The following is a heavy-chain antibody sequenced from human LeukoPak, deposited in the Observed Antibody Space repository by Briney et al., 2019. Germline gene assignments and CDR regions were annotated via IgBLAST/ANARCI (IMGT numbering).Heavy chain of an antibody. J-gene: IGHJ5*02. CDR2: ISNNGGST. V-gene: IGHV3-64*01. Sequence: GGSLRLSCAASGFIFSSYAMHWVRQAPGKGLEYVSAISNNGGSTYYANSVKGRFTISRDNSKNTLYLQMGSLRAEDMAVYYCARARSSSGYYPWGQGTLVTVSS. CDR1: GFIFSSYA. D-gene: IGHD3-22*01. CDR3: ARARSSSGYYP.